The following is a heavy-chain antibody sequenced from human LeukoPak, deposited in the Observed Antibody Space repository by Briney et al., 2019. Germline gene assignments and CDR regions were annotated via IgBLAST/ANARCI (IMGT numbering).Heavy chain of an antibody. CDR3: TRAFEGYCSSGRCPDFDY. Sequence: GGSLSPSCAPAGFLFNGYVLNWVRQVQGRGLGWVSLFSGSSTYKNYADSVRGRFTITRDNAKDLLYLQMNSLRAEDTAVYYCTRAFEGYCSSGRCPDFDYWGQGALVTVSS. CDR1: GFLFNGYV. V-gene: IGHV3-21*01. J-gene: IGHJ4*02. D-gene: IGHD2-15*01. CDR2: FSGSSTYK.